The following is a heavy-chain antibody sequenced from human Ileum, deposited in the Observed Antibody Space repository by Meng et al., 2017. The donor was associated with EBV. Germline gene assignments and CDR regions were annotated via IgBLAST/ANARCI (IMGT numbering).Heavy chain of an antibody. V-gene: IGHV4-4*02. D-gene: IGHD4-17*01. CDR3: ASGRDYAWHS. J-gene: IGHJ4*02. CDR2: IYHSGST. CDR1: GDSISSNNW. Sequence: QGQLQESVPGLVKPSGTLSLTCAVSGDSISSNNWWSWVRQPPGKGLEWIGEIYHSGSTNYNPSFKSRVTMSVDKSKNQISLNLSSVTAADTAVYYCASGRDYAWHSWGRGTLVTVSS.